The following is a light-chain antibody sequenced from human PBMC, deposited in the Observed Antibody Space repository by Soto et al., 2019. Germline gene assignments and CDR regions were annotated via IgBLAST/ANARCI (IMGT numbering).Light chain of an antibody. CDR1: KRIITG. J-gene: IGKJ2*01. CDR2: KAS. V-gene: IGKV1-5*03. CDR3: QQYTSYPYT. Sequence: MPQPLPTLLASAGEGASSPCRAIKRIITGLAWYQQKPGNAPKFLIYKASSLESGVPSRFSGSGSGTEFNLTISILQPDDFATYYCQQYTSYPYTFGQGTNLEIK.